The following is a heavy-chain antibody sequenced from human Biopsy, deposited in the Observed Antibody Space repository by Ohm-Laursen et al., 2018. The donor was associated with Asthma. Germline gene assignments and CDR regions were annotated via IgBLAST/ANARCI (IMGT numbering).Heavy chain of an antibody. CDR3: ARGPPVDRED. V-gene: IGHV4-31*03. J-gene: IGHJ4*02. CDR2: IYYSGST. Sequence: SQTLSLTCTVSGGSISSGGYFWSWIRQHPGKGLEWIGYIYYSGSTYYNPSLKSRVTISVDTSKNQFSMKLSSVTAADTAVYYCARGPPVDREDWGQGTLVTVSS. D-gene: IGHD5-24*01. CDR1: GGSISSGGYF.